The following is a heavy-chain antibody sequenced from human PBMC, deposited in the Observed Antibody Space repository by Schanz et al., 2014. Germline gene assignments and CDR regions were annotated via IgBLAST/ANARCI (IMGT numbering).Heavy chain of an antibody. CDR2: ISHDGYST. J-gene: IGHJ4*02. D-gene: IGHD3-9*01. V-gene: IGHV3-64D*06. Sequence: EVQLLESGGGLVQPGGSLRLSCSASGFTFSIYAMHWVRQAPGKGLEYVSAISHDGYSTYYADSVKGRFTISRDNSKNTLYLQMNGLKTEDTAMYYCVREGSTTPVAGLRSFDWLGRFDYWGQGALVTVSS. CDR1: GFTFSIYA. CDR3: VREGSTTPVAGLRSFDWLGRFDY.